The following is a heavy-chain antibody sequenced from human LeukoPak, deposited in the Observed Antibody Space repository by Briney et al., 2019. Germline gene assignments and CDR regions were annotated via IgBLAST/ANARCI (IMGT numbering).Heavy chain of an antibody. CDR1: GYTFSDFG. V-gene: IGHV1-18*01. CDR3: ARGRPSDY. Sequence: GASVKVSCETSGYTFSDFGMSWVRQAPGPGLEWMGWISAYNGGTNYAHNLQGRVTMTTDTSTSTAYMELRSLRSDDTAVYYCARGRPSDYWGQGTLVTVSS. CDR2: ISAYNGGT. J-gene: IGHJ4*02.